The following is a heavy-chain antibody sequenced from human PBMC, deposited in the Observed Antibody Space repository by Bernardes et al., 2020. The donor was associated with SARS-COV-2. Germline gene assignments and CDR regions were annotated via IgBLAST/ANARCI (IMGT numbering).Heavy chain of an antibody. D-gene: IGHD3-9*01. CDR3: ARDTLVLRYFDWSPGGMDV. J-gene: IGHJ6*02. V-gene: IGHV1-8*01. Sequence: AASKVYCKASGYTFTSYDINWVRQATGQGLEWMGWMNPNSGNTGYAQKFQGRVTMTRNTSISTAYMELSSLRSEDTAVYYCARDTLVLRYFDWSPGGMDVWGQGTTVTGS. CDR1: GYTFTSYD. CDR2: MNPNSGNT.